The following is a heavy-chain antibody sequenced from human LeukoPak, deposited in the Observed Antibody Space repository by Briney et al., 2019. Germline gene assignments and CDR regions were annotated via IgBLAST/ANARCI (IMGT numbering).Heavy chain of an antibody. D-gene: IGHD2-2*01. CDR2: ISWNSGVI. V-gene: IGHV3-9*03. Sequence: PGGSLRLSCAASGFTFDDYAMHWVRQGQGEGLEWVSGISWNSGVIVYAESVKGRFTISRDNAKNSVYLQMNSLRAEDMALYYCTKGSTYSNSSPMDVWGKGTTVTVSS. J-gene: IGHJ6*03. CDR1: GFTFDDYA. CDR3: TKGSTYSNSSPMDV.